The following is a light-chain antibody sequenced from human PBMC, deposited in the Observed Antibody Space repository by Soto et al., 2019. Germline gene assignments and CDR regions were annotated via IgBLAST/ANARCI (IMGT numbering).Light chain of an antibody. CDR1: QSIGSY. V-gene: IGKV1-39*01. Sequence: DLQMTQSPSSLSASLGDRVTITCRASQSIGSYVNWYQQKPGKAPKILIYAESSLQSGIPSRLSGSGSGTDFTLTISSLQPEDFATYYCQKSFSSPWTCGQGTKVDIK. CDR2: AES. J-gene: IGKJ1*01. CDR3: QKSFSSPWT.